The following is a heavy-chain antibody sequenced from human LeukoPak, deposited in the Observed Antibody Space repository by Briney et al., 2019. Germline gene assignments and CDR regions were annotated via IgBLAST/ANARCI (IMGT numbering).Heavy chain of an antibody. CDR1: GFTFSGAW. CDR2: IREDGTEK. D-gene: IGHD6-19*01. CDR3: ARDLGYSSGPNY. Sequence: GGSLRLPCTASGFTFSGAWMTWVRQAPGKGLEWVANIREDGTEKNYVDSVKGRFTISRDNAKNSLYLQMNSLRAEDTAVYYCARDLGYSSGPNYWGQGTRVTVSS. J-gene: IGHJ4*02. V-gene: IGHV3-7*01.